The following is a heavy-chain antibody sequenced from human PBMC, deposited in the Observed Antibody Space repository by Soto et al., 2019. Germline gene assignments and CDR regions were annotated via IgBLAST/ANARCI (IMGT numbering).Heavy chain of an antibody. V-gene: IGHV3-23*01. Sequence: GGSLRLSCAASGFTFSSYAMSWVRQAPGKGLEWVSAISGSGGSTYYADSVKGRFTISRDNSKNTLYLQMDSLRAEDTAVYYCAKDSNRMSGYYLGWFDTWGQGTLVTVSS. CDR2: ISGSGGST. J-gene: IGHJ5*02. CDR1: GFTFSSYA. CDR3: AKDSNRMSGYYLGWFDT. D-gene: IGHD3-3*01.